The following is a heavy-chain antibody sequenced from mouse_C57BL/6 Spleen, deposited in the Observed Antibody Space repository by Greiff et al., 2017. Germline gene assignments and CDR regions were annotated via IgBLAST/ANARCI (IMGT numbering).Heavy chain of an antibody. CDR2: INPNNGGT. D-gene: IGHD3-3*01. CDR3: ARGGDG. CDR1: GYTFTDYY. J-gene: IGHJ2*01. V-gene: IGHV1-26*01. Sequence: VQLQQSGPELVKPGASVKISCKASGYTFTDYYMTWVKQSHGKSLEWIGDINPNNGGTSYNQKFKGKATLTVDKSSSTAYMELRSRTAEDSAVYYCARGGDGWGQGTTLTVSS.